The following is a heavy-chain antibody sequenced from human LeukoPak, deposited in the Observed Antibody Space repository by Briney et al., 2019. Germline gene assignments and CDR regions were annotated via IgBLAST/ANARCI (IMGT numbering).Heavy chain of an antibody. J-gene: IGHJ6*03. Sequence: ASVKVSCKVSGYTLTELSMHWVRQAPGKGLEWIGGFDPEDGETIYAQKFQGRVTMTEDTSTDTAYMELSSLRSEDTAVYYCATRTTFYYYYYMDVWGKGTTVTVSS. V-gene: IGHV1-24*01. D-gene: IGHD4-17*01. CDR2: FDPEDGET. CDR3: ATRTTFYYYYYMDV. CDR1: GYTLTELS.